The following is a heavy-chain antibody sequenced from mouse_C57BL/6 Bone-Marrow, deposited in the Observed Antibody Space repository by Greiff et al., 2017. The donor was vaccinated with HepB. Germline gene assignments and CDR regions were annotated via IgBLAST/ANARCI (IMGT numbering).Heavy chain of an antibody. CDR2: IHPNSGST. CDR1: GYTFTSYW. D-gene: IGHD2-4*01. CDR3: ARRRLRSLAY. V-gene: IGHV1-64*01. Sequence: VQLQQPGAELVKPGASVKLSCKASGYTFTSYWMHWVKQRPGQGLEWIGMIHPNSGSTNYNEKFKSKATLTVDKSSSTAYMQLSSLTSEDAAVYYCARRRLRSLAYWGQGTLVTVSA. J-gene: IGHJ3*01.